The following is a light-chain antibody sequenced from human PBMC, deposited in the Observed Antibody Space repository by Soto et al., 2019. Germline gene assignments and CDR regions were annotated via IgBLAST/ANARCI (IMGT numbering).Light chain of an antibody. CDR2: GAS. Sequence: VLTQSPATLSVSPGERATLSCRASHGISSHLAWYQQKPGQPPRLLIYGASSRATGVPARFSGSGSGTEFTLTSSSLQSEDFGVYYCQQSNNWPPITFGQGTRLEIK. J-gene: IGKJ5*01. V-gene: IGKV3-15*01. CDR3: QQSNNWPPIT. CDR1: HGISSH.